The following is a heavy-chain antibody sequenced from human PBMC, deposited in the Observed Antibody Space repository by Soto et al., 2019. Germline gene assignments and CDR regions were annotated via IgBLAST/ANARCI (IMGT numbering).Heavy chain of an antibody. CDR1: GFTLSDYY. CDR3: ARDGSGSYPDYFDY. CDR2: ISSSGSTV. J-gene: IGHJ4*02. V-gene: IGHV3-11*04. D-gene: IGHD1-26*01. Sequence: GGSLRLSCAASGFTLSDYYMSWIRQAPGKGLEWLSYISSSGSTVYYVDSVKGRFTISRDNAKNSLYLQMNSLRAEDTAVYYCARDGSGSYPDYFDYWGQGSPVTVSS.